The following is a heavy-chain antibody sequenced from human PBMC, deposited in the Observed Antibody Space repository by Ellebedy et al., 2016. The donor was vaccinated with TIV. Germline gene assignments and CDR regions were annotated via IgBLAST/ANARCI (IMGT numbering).Heavy chain of an antibody. CDR3: ARWGTSRDYYFDY. Sequence: SETLSLXCTVSGGSISSGSYYWSWIRQPAGKGLEWIGRIYTSGSTNYNPSLKSRVTMSVDTSKNQFSLKLSSVTAADTAVYYCARWGTSRDYYFDYWGQGTLVTVSS. J-gene: IGHJ4*02. V-gene: IGHV4-61*02. D-gene: IGHD1-1*01. CDR2: IYTSGST. CDR1: GGSISSGSYY.